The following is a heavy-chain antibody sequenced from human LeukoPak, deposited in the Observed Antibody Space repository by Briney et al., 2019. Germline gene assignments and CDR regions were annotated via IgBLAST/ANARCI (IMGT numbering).Heavy chain of an antibody. J-gene: IGHJ4*02. D-gene: IGHD2-15*01. CDR2: IFYSGST. CDR3: ARGDCSGGSCYLFDY. V-gene: IGHV4-39*01. CDR1: GGSISSSSFY. Sequence: SETLSLTCTVSGGSISSSSFYWDWIRQPPGKGLEWIGTIFYSGSTYYNPSLKSRITISVDTSKNQFSLKLSSVTAADTAVYYCARGDCSGGSCYLFDYWGQGALVTVSS.